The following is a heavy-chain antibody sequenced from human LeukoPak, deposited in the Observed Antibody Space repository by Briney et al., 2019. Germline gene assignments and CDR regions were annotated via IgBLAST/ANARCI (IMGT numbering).Heavy chain of an antibody. J-gene: IGHJ4*02. V-gene: IGHV3-48*01. D-gene: IGHD3-9*01. CDR2: ISSSSSTI. CDR1: GFTFSSYS. CDR3: ARAGGRYYDILAGYSGYFDY. Sequence: PGGALRLSCAASGFTFSSYSMNWVRQAPGKGLEWVSYISSSSSTIYYADSVKGRFAISRDNAKNSLYLQMNSLRAEDTAIYYCARAGGRYYDILAGYSGYFDYWGQGTLVTVSS.